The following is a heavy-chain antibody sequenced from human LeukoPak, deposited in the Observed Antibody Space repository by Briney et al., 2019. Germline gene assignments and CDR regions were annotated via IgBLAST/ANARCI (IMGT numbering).Heavy chain of an antibody. CDR2: ISAYNGST. D-gene: IGHD3-22*01. CDR3: ARDREVDYYDSSGYMD. J-gene: IGHJ4*02. V-gene: IGHV1-18*01. Sequence: ASVKVSCKASGYTFTSYGISWVRQAPGQRLEWMGWISAYNGSTNYAQKLQGRVTMTTDTSTSTAYMELRSLRSDHTAVYYCARDREVDYYDSSGYMDWGQGTLVTVSS. CDR1: GYTFTSYG.